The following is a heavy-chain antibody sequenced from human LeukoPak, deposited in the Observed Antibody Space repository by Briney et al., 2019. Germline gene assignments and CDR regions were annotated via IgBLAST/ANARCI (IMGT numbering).Heavy chain of an antibody. V-gene: IGHV3-48*01. J-gene: IGHJ4*02. CDR2: ISSSSSTI. D-gene: IGHD3-10*01. Sequence: GGSLRLSCAASGFTFSRYSMIWVRQAPGKGLQWVSYISSSSSTIYYADSVKGRFTISRDNAKNSLFLQMSSLRVEDTAVYFCARGSFHYYPYSWGQGTLVTVSS. CDR3: ARGSFHYYPYS. CDR1: GFTFSRYS.